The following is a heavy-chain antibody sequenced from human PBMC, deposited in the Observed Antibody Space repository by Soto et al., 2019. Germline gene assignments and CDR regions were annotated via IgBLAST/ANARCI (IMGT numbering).Heavy chain of an antibody. CDR1: GFTFSSYS. D-gene: IGHD2-2*01. V-gene: IGHV3-21*01. J-gene: IGHJ6*02. Sequence: TGGSLRLSCAASGFTFSSYSMNWVRQAPGKGLEWVSSISGSSSYIYYADSVKGRFTISRDNAKNSLYLQMTSLRAEDTAVYYCAGGVPADNYDYYYYAMDVWGQGTTVTVSS. CDR3: AGGVPADNYDYYYYAMDV. CDR2: ISGSSSYI.